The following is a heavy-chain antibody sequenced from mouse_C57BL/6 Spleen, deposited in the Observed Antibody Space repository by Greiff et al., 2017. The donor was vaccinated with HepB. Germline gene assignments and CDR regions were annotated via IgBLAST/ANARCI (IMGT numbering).Heavy chain of an antibody. V-gene: IGHV1-72*01. CDR2: IDPNSGGT. CDR1: GYTFTSYW. J-gene: IGHJ4*01. Sequence: IQLQQPGAELVKPGASVKLSCKASGYTFTSYWMHWVKQRPGRGLEWIGRIDPNSGGTKYNEKFKSKATLTVDKPSSTAYMQLSSLTSEDSAVYYCAAGGWLLRGDAMDYWGQGTSVTVSS. CDR3: AAGGWLLRGDAMDY. D-gene: IGHD2-3*01.